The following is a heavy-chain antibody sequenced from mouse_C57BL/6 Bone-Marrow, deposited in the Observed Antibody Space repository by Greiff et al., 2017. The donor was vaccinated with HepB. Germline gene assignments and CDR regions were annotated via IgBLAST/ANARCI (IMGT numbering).Heavy chain of an antibody. CDR3: TRVLMITTSFDY. CDR2: ISSGGDYI. CDR1: GFTFSSYA. V-gene: IGHV5-9-1*02. J-gene: IGHJ2*01. D-gene: IGHD2-4*01. Sequence: EVQLQESGEGLVKPGGSLKLSCAASGFTFSSYAMSWVRQTPEKRLEWVAYISSGGDYIYYADTVKGRFTISRDNARNTLYLQMSSLKSEDTAMYYCTRVLMITTSFDYWGQGTTLTVSS.